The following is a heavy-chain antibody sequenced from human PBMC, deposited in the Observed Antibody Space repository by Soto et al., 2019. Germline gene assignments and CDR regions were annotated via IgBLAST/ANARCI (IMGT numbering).Heavy chain of an antibody. J-gene: IGHJ3*02. CDR2: TYYRSKWYN. D-gene: IGHD6-19*01. V-gene: IGHV6-1*01. Sequence: SQTLSLTCAISGDSVSSNSAAWNWIRQSPSRGLEWLGRTYYRSKWYNDYAVSVNSRITLNPDTSKNQFSLQLNSVTPEDTAVYYCAAVAGKVMAFDIWGQGTMVTVSS. CDR3: AAVAGKVMAFDI. CDR1: GDSVSSNSAA.